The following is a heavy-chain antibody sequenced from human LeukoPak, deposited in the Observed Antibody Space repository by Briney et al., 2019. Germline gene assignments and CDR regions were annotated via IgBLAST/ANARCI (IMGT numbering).Heavy chain of an antibody. CDR3: AKVDTDGYCGGDCSFDFDY. D-gene: IGHD2-21*02. Sequence: GGSLRLSCAASGFTFSSYAMSWVRHAPGKGLELVSGISGSGSTTRYADSVKGRFTISRDNSKNTLYLQMNSLRAEDTAVYYCAKVDTDGYCGGDCSFDFDYWGQGTLVTVSS. CDR1: GFTFSSYA. CDR2: ISGSGSTT. V-gene: IGHV3-23*01. J-gene: IGHJ4*02.